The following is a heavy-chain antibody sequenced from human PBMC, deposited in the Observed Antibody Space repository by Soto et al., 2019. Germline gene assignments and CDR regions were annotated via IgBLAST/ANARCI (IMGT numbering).Heavy chain of an antibody. V-gene: IGHV4-30-4*01. D-gene: IGHD5-18*01. Sequence: QVQLQESGPGLVRPSQTLSLTCTVSGGSISSDHYHWTWIRQTPGKGLEWIGYIHYSGSVYYNPSLPSRVTMSVDTSKNLFSLKLSSVTAADTAVYFCVREDAGGDRDYYGLDVWGQGTTVTVSS. CDR1: GGSISSDHYH. J-gene: IGHJ6*02. CDR3: VREDAGGDRDYYGLDV. CDR2: IHYSGSV.